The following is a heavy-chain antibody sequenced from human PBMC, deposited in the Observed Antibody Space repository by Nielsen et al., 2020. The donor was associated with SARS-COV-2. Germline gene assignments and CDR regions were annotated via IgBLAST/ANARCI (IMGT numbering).Heavy chain of an antibody. CDR3: ARDTGSGVRYFDL. CDR2: ISWNSGHI. D-gene: IGHD6-25*01. V-gene: IGHV3-9*01. J-gene: IGHJ2*01. Sequence: SLKISCAASGFTFDDYAMHWVRQAPGKGLEWVSSISWNSGHIVYADSVKGRFTISRDNVKNSVSLQMNSLRTEDTALYYCARDTGSGVRYFDLWGRGTLVTVSS. CDR1: GFTFDDYA.